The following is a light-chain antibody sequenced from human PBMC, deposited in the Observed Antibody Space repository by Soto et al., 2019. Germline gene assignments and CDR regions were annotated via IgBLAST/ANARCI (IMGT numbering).Light chain of an antibody. CDR1: SIDIGGYNS. V-gene: IGLV2-8*01. Sequence: QSVLTQPPSASGSPGQSVTISCTGTSIDIGGYNSVSWYQQHPGKAPRLMIYEVNKRPSGVPDRFSGSKSGYTASLTVSGLQTEDEAFYYCSSSAGIYHYLVFGGGTKLTVL. J-gene: IGLJ3*02. CDR3: SSSAGIYHYLV. CDR2: EVN.